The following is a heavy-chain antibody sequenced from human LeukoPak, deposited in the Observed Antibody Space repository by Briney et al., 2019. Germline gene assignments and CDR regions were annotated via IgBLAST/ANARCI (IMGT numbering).Heavy chain of an antibody. V-gene: IGHV1-2*02. Sequence: ASVKVSCKASGYTFTVDYMHWVRQAPGEGLECMGWVNPNRGGTNYAQKFQRKVHMTRDTYITTAYMELSRLRCDDTDVYYYARDLGSGYQPNRFDYWGQGTLVTVSS. CDR2: VNPNRGGT. D-gene: IGHD5-12*01. CDR3: ARDLGSGYQPNRFDY. CDR1: GYTFTVDY. J-gene: IGHJ4*02.